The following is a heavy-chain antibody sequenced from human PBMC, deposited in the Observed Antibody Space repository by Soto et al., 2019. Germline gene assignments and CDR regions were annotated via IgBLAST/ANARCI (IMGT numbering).Heavy chain of an antibody. J-gene: IGHJ5*02. Sequence: PSVTQSLTCAVSGCSISSSNWWGWIRQPPGKGLEWIGYIYYSGSTYYNPSLKSRVTMSVDTSKNQFSLKLSSVTAVDTAVYYCARISGDSTGGWFDPWGQGTLVTVSS. CDR3: ARISGDSTGGWFDP. CDR1: GCSISSSNW. V-gene: IGHV4-28*01. D-gene: IGHD1-26*01. CDR2: IYYSGST.